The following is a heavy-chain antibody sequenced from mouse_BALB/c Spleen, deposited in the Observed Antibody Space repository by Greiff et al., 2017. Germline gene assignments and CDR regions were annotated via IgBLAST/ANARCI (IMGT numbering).Heavy chain of an antibody. V-gene: IGHV14-3*02. J-gene: IGHJ4*01. CDR2: IDPANGNT. Sequence: EVKLMESGAELVKPGASVKLSCTASGFNIKDTYMHWVKQRPEQGLEWIGRIDPANGNTKYDPKFQGKATITADTSSNTAYLQLSSLTSEDTAVYYCARYPAYGNYGEGDYWGKGTSVTVSS. CDR3: ARYPAYGNYGEGDY. D-gene: IGHD2-10*02. CDR1: GFNIKDTY.